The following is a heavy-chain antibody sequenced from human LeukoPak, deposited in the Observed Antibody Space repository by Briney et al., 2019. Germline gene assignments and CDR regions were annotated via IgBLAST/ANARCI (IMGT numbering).Heavy chain of an antibody. V-gene: IGHV3-7*04. J-gene: IGHJ4*02. CDR2: INEDGSEK. Sequence: GGSLRLSCAASGFIFSGYRMSWVRQPPGKGLEWVANINEDGSEKYYVASVRGRFTISRDNAENSLYLQMNTLRAEDTAVYYCARGSYSPDNWGRGTLVTVSS. D-gene: IGHD5-18*01. CDR3: ARGSYSPDN. CDR1: GFIFSGYR.